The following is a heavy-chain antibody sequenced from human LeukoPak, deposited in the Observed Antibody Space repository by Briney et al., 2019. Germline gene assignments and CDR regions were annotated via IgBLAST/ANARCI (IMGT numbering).Heavy chain of an antibody. CDR3: AREYYDILTGYSSDYYYSMDV. D-gene: IGHD3-9*01. CDR1: GGTFSRYA. CDR2: IIPILGIA. V-gene: IGHV1-69*04. J-gene: IGHJ6*02. Sequence: SVKVSCKASGGTFSRYAISWVRQAPGEGLEWMGRIIPILGIANYAQKFQGRVTITADKSTSTAYMELSSLRSEDTAVYYCAREYYDILTGYSSDYYYSMDVWGQGTTVTVSS.